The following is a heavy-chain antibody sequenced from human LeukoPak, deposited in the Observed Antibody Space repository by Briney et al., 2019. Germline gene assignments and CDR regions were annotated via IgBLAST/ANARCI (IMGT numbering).Heavy chain of an antibody. J-gene: IGHJ1*01. CDR1: GFTFDDYG. D-gene: IGHD2-2*01. CDR3: ARDRYCSSTSCHKYFQH. CDR2: INWNGGST. V-gene: IGHV3-20*04. Sequence: PGGSLRLSCAASGFTFDDYGMSWVRQAPGKGLEWVSGINWNGGSTGYADSVKGRFTISRDNAKNSLYLQMNSLRAEDTAVYYCARDRYCSSTSCHKYFQHWGQGTLVTVSS.